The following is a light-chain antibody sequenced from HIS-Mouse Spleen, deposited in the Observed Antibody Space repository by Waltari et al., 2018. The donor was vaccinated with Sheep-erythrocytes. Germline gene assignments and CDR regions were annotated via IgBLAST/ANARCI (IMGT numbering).Light chain of an antibody. CDR2: EDS. CDR3: YSTDSSGNHRV. J-gene: IGLJ2*01. CDR1: ALPKTY. Sequence: SYELTQPPSVSVSPGQTARITCSGDALPKTYAYWYQQKSGQAPLLFIYEDSKRPSGIPERFSGSSSGTMATLTISGAQVEDEADYYCYSTDSSGNHRVFGGGTKLTVL. V-gene: IGLV3-10*01.